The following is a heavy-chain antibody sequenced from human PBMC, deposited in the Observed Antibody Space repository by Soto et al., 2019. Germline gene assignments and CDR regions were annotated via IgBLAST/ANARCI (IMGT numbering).Heavy chain of an antibody. V-gene: IGHV1-46*01. J-gene: IGHJ4*02. CDR1: GYTFTSYY. Sequence: QVQLVQSGAEVKKPGASVKVSCKASGYTFTSYYMHWVRQAPGQGLEWLGMINPSGGSTSYAQKFQGRVTMTRDTSTSTLYLELSRLRSEETAVYYCARGAVLRFFEWLFNLVPFDYWGQGTLVTVSS. CDR2: INPSGGST. CDR3: ARGAVLRFFEWLFNLVPFDY. D-gene: IGHD3-3*01.